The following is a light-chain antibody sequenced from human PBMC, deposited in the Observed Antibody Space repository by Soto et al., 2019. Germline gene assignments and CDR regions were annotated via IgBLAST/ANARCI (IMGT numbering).Light chain of an antibody. CDR3: SSYTSSSTWV. CDR1: SSDIGSGYAY. Sequence: QSALTQPASVSGSPGQSITISCTGTSSDIGSGYAYVSWYQQHPGKAPKVIIYEVTNRPSGVSDRFSGSRSGNTASLTISGLQAEDESDYYCSSYTSSSTWVFGGGTKLTVL. V-gene: IGLV2-14*01. J-gene: IGLJ3*02. CDR2: EVT.